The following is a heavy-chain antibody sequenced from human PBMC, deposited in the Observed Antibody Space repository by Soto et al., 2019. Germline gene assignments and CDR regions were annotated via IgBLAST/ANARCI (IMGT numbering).Heavy chain of an antibody. CDR1: GASISNAY. Sequence: QVQLQESGPGLVKPSETLSLTCTVSGASISNAYWSWIRQAAGKRLEWIGRIHSSGTFNYNPSLKSRVSISRDTSKNQISLKLSSVTAADTAVYYCARDNIVSKGYDMDVWGQGTTVTVSS. D-gene: IGHD5-12*01. J-gene: IGHJ6*02. CDR3: ARDNIVSKGYDMDV. CDR2: IHSSGTF. V-gene: IGHV4-4*07.